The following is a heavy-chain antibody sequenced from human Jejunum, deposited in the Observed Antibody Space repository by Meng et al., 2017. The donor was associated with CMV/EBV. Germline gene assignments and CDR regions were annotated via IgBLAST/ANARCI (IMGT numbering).Heavy chain of an antibody. CDR1: GLTCSRYW. V-gene: IGHV3-7*04. CDR3: ARGYHCNFDY. CDR2: IKYDGSQK. D-gene: IGHD1-20*01. J-gene: IGHJ4*02. Sequence: FCAASGLTCSRYWMSCVRQAPGRGVEWVDNIKYDGSQKYSVDSVRGRFTISRDNAKNSLYLQTNSLRAEDTAVYYCARGYHCNFDYWGQGTLVTVSS.